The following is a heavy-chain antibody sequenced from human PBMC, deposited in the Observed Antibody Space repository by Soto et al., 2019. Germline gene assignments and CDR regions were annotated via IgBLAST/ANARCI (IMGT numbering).Heavy chain of an antibody. CDR3: ARDAGDDSSGYYDGNY. Sequence: QVHLVQSGAEVKKPGSSVRVSCKASGGTYRNYAVNWVRQAPGQGLEWMGGIIPISGTTNYAQKFQGRVTITADESTSTAYMALRRLRSEETAVYFCARDAGDDSSGYYDGNYWGQGTLVTVSS. V-gene: IGHV1-69*01. D-gene: IGHD3-22*01. J-gene: IGHJ4*02. CDR1: GGTYRNYA. CDR2: IIPISGTT.